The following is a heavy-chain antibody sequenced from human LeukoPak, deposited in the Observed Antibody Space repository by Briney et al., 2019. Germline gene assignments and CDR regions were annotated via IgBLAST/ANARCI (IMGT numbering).Heavy chain of an antibody. Sequence: SETLSLTCTVSGGSIISYYWSWIRQPPGKGLEWIGYISYSGTTNYNPSLKSRLTISVDTSKNHFSLKLSSVTAADTAVYYCAREGGDTTGDAFDIWGQGTMVTVSS. CDR2: ISYSGTT. D-gene: IGHD4-17*01. CDR3: AREGGDTTGDAFDI. V-gene: IGHV4-59*12. CDR1: GGSIISYY. J-gene: IGHJ3*02.